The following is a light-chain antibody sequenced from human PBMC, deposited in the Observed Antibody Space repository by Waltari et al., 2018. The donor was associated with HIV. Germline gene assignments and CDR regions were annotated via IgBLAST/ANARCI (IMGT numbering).Light chain of an antibody. CDR2: SAS. Sequence: DIQMTQSPSSLSASIGDRVTVTCRASQSISGYLNWYQQKPGKSPKLLIYSASSLQSGVPSRFSGSVSGTDFTLTISSLQHEDFATYYCQQSYNTPFTFGQGTKLEIK. V-gene: IGKV1-39*01. J-gene: IGKJ2*01. CDR1: QSISGY. CDR3: QQSYNTPFT.